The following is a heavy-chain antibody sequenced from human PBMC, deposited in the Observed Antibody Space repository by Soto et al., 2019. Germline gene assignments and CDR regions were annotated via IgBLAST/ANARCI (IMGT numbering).Heavy chain of an antibody. CDR2: ISPSTSHI. V-gene: IGHV3-21*01. D-gene: IGHD2-15*01. CDR1: GFTFSSCT. CDR3: SGCSGGACHQNYGMDV. Sequence: EVHLVESGGGLVKPGGSLRLSCAVSGFTFSSCTMNWVRQDPGKGLEWVSSISPSTSHIYYADSVKGRFTISRDNAKNALFLQMNSLRAEDTAVYYCSGCSGGACHQNYGMDVWGQGTRVTVSS. J-gene: IGHJ6*02.